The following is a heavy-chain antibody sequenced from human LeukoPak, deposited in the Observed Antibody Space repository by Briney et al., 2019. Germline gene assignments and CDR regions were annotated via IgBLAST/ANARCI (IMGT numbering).Heavy chain of an antibody. CDR3: SRSRPKFKDFDY. Sequence: GSLRLSCAASGFTFSSYGMHWVRQAPGKGLDWVALISSDGSSKYYADSVKGRFTISRDNSKNTLYLQMNSLRAEDTAVYYCSRSRPKFKDFDYWGQGTLVTVSS. V-gene: IGHV3-30*03. CDR1: GFTFSSYG. J-gene: IGHJ4*02. CDR2: ISSDGSSK.